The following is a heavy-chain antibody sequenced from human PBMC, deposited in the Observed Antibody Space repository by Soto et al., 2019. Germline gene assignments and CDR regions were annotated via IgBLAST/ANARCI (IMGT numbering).Heavy chain of an antibody. D-gene: IGHD3-3*01. J-gene: IGHJ6*03. CDR1: GFTFSGSA. CDR2: IRSKGNNYAT. CDR3: SRQASDFWSGKPQYYMDV. Sequence: EVQLVESGGGLVQPGGSLKLSCAASGFTFSGSAMHWVRQASEKGLEWVGRIRSKGNNYATAYGASLKGRFTISRDDSKNTAYLQMNSLNTEDTAVYYCSRQASDFWSGKPQYYMDVWGKGTTVTVSS. V-gene: IGHV3-73*01.